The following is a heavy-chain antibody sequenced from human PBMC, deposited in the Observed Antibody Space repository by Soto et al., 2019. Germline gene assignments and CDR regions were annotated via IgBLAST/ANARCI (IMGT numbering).Heavy chain of an antibody. CDR1: GDSSSSHY. J-gene: IGHJ4*02. D-gene: IGHD1-26*01. CDR3: ARTRGNPFDY. Sequence: PSETLSLTCTVSGDSSSSHYWSWIRQPPGKGLEWIGYIYYSGTTNYNPSLKSRVTISIDTSKNQFSLKLSSVTAADTAVYYCARTRGNPFDYWGQGTLVTVSS. CDR2: IYYSGTT. V-gene: IGHV4-59*11.